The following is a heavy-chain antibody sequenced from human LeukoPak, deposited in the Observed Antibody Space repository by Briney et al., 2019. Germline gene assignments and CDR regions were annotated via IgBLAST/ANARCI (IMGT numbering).Heavy chain of an antibody. CDR1: GGSISSGDYS. D-gene: IGHD3-22*01. CDR3: ASGGYYDSSGYILDY. Sequence: SQTLSLTCAVSGGSISSGDYSWSWIRQTPGKGLEWIGYIYHGGSTYYDPSLKSRATISVDRSKNQFSLKLTSVTAADTAVYFCASGGYYDSSGYILDYWGQGTLVTVSS. J-gene: IGHJ4*02. V-gene: IGHV4-30-2*01. CDR2: IYHGGST.